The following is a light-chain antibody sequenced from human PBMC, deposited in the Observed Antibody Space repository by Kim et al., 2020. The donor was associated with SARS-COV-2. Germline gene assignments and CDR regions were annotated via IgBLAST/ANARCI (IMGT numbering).Light chain of an antibody. CDR3: HQYNDWPPGDT. Sequence: EIVMTQSPATLSVSPGERATLSCRASQSISTYLAWYQQKPGQTPRLLIYGASTRATGVPARFSASGSGTEFTLTISSLQSDDFAVYFWHQYNDWPPGDTFGQGTKVEI. V-gene: IGKV3-15*01. CDR1: QSISTY. CDR2: GAS. J-gene: IGKJ2*01.